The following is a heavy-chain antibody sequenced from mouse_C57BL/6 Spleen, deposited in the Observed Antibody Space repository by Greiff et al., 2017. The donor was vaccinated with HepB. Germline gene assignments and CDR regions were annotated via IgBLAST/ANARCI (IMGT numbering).Heavy chain of an antibody. CDR1: GYTFTSYW. Sequence: QVQLKQPGAELVKPGASVKVSCKASGYTFTSYWIHWVKQRPGQGLEWIGRIHPSDSDTNYNQKFKGKATLTVDKSSSTAYMQLSSLTSEDSAVYYCAIGGDSSGYGWFAYWGQGTLVTVSA. J-gene: IGHJ3*01. V-gene: IGHV1-74*01. CDR3: AIGGDSSGYGWFAY. D-gene: IGHD3-2*02. CDR2: IHPSDSDT.